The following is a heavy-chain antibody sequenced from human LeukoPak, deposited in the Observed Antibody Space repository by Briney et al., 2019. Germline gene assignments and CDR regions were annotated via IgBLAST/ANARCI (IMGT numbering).Heavy chain of an antibody. CDR3: ARVADSSGWLFPLDF. J-gene: IGHJ4*02. V-gene: IGHV4-61*08. CDR1: GGSISSGDYY. CDR2: IYYSGST. Sequence: SETLSLTCTVSGGSISSGDYYWSWIRQPPGKGLEWIGNIYYSGSTNYNPSLKSRVTISVDTSKNQFSLKLSSVTAADTAVYYCARVADSSGWLFPLDFWGQGTLVTVSS. D-gene: IGHD6-19*01.